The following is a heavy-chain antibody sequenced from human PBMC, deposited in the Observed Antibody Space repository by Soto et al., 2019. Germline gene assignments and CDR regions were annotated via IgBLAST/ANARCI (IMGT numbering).Heavy chain of an antibody. D-gene: IGHD3-10*02. CDR1: GFSLSTSGVG. J-gene: IGHJ4*02. CDR2: IYWDDDK. CDR3: VHMCSGPIAFDS. V-gene: IGHV2-5*02. Sequence: QITLKESGPPLVKPTQTLTLTCTFSGFSLSTSGVGVGWIRQPPGKALEWLAVIYWDDDKRYSPSLKSRLSISKDTSKTQVVLTVTNMDPVDTATYYCVHMCSGPIAFDSWGQGTLVTVSS.